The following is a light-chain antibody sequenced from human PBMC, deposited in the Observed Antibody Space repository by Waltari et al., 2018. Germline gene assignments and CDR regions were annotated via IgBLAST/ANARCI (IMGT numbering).Light chain of an antibody. J-gene: IGKJ5*01. V-gene: IGKV3-11*01. CDR3: QQYDNWPLT. CDR2: DAS. CDR1: QSVSSY. Sequence: EIVLTQSPATLSLSPGERATLSCRASQSVSSYLAWYQQKPGQAPRLLIYDASNRATGIPARFSGSGSGTEFTLTISSLQSEDFAVYYCQQYDNWPLTFGQGTRLDIK.